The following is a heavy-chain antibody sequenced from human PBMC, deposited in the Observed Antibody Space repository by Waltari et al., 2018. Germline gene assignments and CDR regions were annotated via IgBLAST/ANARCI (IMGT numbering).Heavy chain of an antibody. CDR1: GGTFSSYA. V-gene: IGHV1-69*01. D-gene: IGHD6-13*01. CDR3: ASPLTAAGTEWFDP. CDR2: IIPIFGTA. J-gene: IGHJ5*02. Sequence: QVQLVQSGAEVKKPGSSVKVSCKASGGTFSSYAISWVRQAPGQGLEWMGGIIPIFGTANYAQKFQGRVTITADESTSTAYMELSSLRSEDTAVYYCASPLTAAGTEWFDPWGQGTLVTVSS.